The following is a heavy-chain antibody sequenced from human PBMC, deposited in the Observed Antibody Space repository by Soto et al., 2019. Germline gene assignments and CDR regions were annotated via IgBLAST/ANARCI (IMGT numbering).Heavy chain of an antibody. D-gene: IGHD3-22*01. J-gene: IGHJ4*02. Sequence: GGSLRLSCAASGFTFSSYAMSWVRQAPGKGLEWVSAISGSGGSTYYADSVKGRFTISRDNSKNTLYLQMNSLRAEDTAVYYCATDLRRAMIVVVITTVDYWGQGTLVTVSS. CDR2: ISGSGGST. CDR1: GFTFSSYA. CDR3: ATDLRRAMIVVVITTVDY. V-gene: IGHV3-23*01.